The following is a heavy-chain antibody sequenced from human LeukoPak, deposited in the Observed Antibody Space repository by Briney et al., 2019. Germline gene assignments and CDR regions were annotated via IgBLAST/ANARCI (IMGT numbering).Heavy chain of an antibody. V-gene: IGHV4-39*01. CDR1: GGSISSSSYY. J-gene: IGHJ4*02. CDR2: IYYSGST. D-gene: IGHD3-3*01. Sequence: SETLSLTCTVSGGSISSSSYYWGWIRQPPGKGLEWIGSIYYSGSTYYNPSLKSRVTISVDTSKNQFSLKLSSVTAADTAVYYCARFTYYDFWSGYPKKGAIDYWGQGTLVTVSS. CDR3: ARFTYYDFWSGYPKKGAIDY.